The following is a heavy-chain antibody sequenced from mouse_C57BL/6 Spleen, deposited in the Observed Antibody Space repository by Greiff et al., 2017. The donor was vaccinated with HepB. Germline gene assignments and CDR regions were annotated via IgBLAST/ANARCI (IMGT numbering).Heavy chain of an antibody. Sequence: EVHLVESGTVLARPGASVKMSCKTSGYTFTSYWMHWVKQRPGQGLEWIGAIYPGNSDTSYNQKFKGKAKLTAVTSASTAYMELSSLTNEDSAVYYCTRGVVTGYAMDYWGQGTSVTVSS. V-gene: IGHV1-5*01. J-gene: IGHJ4*01. CDR1: GYTFTSYW. D-gene: IGHD2-1*01. CDR2: IYPGNSDT. CDR3: TRGVVTGYAMDY.